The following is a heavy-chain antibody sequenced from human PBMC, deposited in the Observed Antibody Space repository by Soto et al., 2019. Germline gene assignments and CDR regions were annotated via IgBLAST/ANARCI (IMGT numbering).Heavy chain of an antibody. CDR1: GFTFSSYA. V-gene: IGHV3-23*01. J-gene: IGHJ3*02. Sequence: GGSLRLSCAASGFTFSSYAMSWVRQAPGKGLERVSAISGSGGSTYYADSVMGRFTISRDNSKNTLYLQMNSLRAEDTAVYYCAKDTFEGYCSGGSCYSIAFDIWGQGTMVTVSS. CDR2: ISGSGGST. D-gene: IGHD2-15*01. CDR3: AKDTFEGYCSGGSCYSIAFDI.